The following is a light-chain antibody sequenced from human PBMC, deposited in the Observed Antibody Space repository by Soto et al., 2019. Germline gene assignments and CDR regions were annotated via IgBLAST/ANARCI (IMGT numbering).Light chain of an antibody. J-gene: IGKJ2*01. V-gene: IGKV3-20*01. Sequence: EIVLTQSPGTLSLSPGERATLSCRASQSLSSSYLAWYQQKPGQSPRLLIYGASSRATGIPDRFSGSGSGTDFTLTLSRLEPEDFAVYYCQQYGTSPYTFGQGTKLEIK. CDR1: QSLSSSY. CDR2: GAS. CDR3: QQYGTSPYT.